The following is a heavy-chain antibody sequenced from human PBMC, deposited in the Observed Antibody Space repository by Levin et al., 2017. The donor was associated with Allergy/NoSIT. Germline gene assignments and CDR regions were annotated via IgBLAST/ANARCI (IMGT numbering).Heavy chain of an antibody. CDR2: ISWNSGSI. J-gene: IGHJ4*02. D-gene: IGHD3-10*01. CDR3: AKDKGGSRYYGSGSYLN. Sequence: PGGSLRLSCAASGFTFDDYAMHWVRQAPGKGLEWVSGISWNSGSIGYADSVKGRFTISRDNAKNSLYLQMNSLRAEDTALYYCAKDKGGSRYYGSGSYLNWGQGTLVTVSS. V-gene: IGHV3-9*01. CDR1: GFTFDDYA.